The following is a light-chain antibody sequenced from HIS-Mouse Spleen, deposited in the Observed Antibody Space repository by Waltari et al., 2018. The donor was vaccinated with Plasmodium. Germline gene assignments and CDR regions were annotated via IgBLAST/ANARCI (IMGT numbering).Light chain of an antibody. CDR3: YSTDSSGNHRV. Sequence: SYELPQPPSASVSPGQTARITCSGDALPNKYAYWYQQKSGQAPVLVIYEDSKRPSGIPERFSGSSSGTMATLTISGAQVEDEADYDCYSTDSSGNHRVFGGGTKLTVL. CDR2: EDS. J-gene: IGLJ3*02. CDR1: ALPNKY. V-gene: IGLV3-10*01.